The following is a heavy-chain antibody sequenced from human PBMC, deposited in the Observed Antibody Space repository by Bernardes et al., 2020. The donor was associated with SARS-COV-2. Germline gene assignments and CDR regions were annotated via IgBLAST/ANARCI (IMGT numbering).Heavy chain of an antibody. D-gene: IGHD5-12*01. V-gene: IGHV3-7*03. CDR1: GFTFSSYW. CDR3: ARDREEWRDGYNDY. J-gene: IGHJ4*02. Sequence: GGSLRLSCAASGFTFSSYWMSWVRQAPGKGLEWVANIKQDGSEKYYVDSVKGRFTISRDNAKNSLYLQMNSLRAEDTAVYYCARDREEWRDGYNDYWGQGTLVTVSS. CDR2: IKQDGSEK.